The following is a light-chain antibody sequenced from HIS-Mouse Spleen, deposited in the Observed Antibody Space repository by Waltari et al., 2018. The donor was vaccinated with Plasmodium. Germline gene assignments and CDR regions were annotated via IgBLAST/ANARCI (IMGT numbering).Light chain of an antibody. CDR2: EGS. CDR1: SSDVGSYNL. CDR3: CSYAGSSTFV. J-gene: IGLJ3*02. V-gene: IGLV2-23*03. Sequence: QSALTQPASVSGSPGQSITIPCTGTSSDVGSYNLVPWYQQHPGKAPKPMIYEGSKRPSGVSNRFSGSKSGNTASLTISGLQAEDEADYYCCSYAGSSTFVFGGGTKLTVL.